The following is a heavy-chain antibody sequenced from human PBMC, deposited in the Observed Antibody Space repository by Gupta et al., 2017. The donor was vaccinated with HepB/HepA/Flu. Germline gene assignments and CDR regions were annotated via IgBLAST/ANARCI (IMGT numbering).Heavy chain of an antibody. D-gene: IGHD3-22*01. CDR2: IYYSGST. V-gene: IGHV4-39*01. CDR3: ARXVXRHDGRXYDSSGYGGAFDI. CDR1: GGSISSSSYY. J-gene: IGHJ3*02. Sequence: QLQLQESGPGLVKPSETLSLTCTVSGGSISSSSYYWGWIRQPPGKGLERIGSIYYSGSTYYNPSLKSRVTISVDTSKNQFSLKLSSVTAADTAVYYCARXVXRHDGRXYDSSGYGGAFDIWGQGTMVTVSS.